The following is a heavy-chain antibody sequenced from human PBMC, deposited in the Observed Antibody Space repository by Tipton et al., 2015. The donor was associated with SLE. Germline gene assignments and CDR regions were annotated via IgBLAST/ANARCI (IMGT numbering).Heavy chain of an antibody. CDR1: GGSLRDCN. Sequence: TLSLTCGVYGGSLRDCNWSWIRQSPGKGLEWIGDINHSGSTKDNPSLKSRVTMSVDTSKNQLSLRLSSVTAADTAVYYCAKEVTRGGDGFDVWGQGTLVTVSS. D-gene: IGHD3-10*01. CDR3: AKEVTRGGDGFDV. CDR2: INHSGST. V-gene: IGHV4-34*01. J-gene: IGHJ3*01.